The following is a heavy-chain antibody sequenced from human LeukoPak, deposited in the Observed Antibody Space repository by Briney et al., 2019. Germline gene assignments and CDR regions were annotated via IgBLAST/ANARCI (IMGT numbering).Heavy chain of an antibody. J-gene: IGHJ4*02. Sequence: GGSLRLSCAASGFTFSRHAMSWVRQAPGKGLEWVSGINNSGGNTYYADSVKARFTISRDNSKNTLYLQVDSLRAEDTAVYYCAKDAYGSPNYFDYWGQGTLVTVSS. D-gene: IGHD3-10*01. CDR2: INNSGGNT. CDR1: GFTFSRHA. CDR3: AKDAYGSPNYFDY. V-gene: IGHV3-23*01.